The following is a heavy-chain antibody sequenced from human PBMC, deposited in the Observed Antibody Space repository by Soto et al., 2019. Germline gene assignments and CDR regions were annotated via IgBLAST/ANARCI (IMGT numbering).Heavy chain of an antibody. D-gene: IGHD3-22*01. J-gene: IGHJ6*02. CDR2: IIPIFGTA. V-gene: IGHV1-69*13. Sequence: SVKVSCKASGGTFSSYAISWVRQAPGQGLEWMGGIIPIFGTANYAQKFQGRVTITADESTSTAYMELNSLRAEDTAVYYCARDMPLRQYYYDSRVYYGMDVWGQGTTVTVSS. CDR3: ARDMPLRQYYYDSRVYYGMDV. CDR1: GGTFSSYA.